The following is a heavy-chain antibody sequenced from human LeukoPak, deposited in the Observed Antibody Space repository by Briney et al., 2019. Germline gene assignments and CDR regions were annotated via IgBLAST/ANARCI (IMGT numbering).Heavy chain of an antibody. CDR3: ANHFHGYSSGPDGYY. J-gene: IGHJ4*02. D-gene: IGHD6-19*01. V-gene: IGHV3-23*01. Sequence: GGSLRRSCAASGFTFSSYAMSWVRQAPGKGLEWVSAISGSGGSTYYADSVKGRFTISRDNSKNTLYLQMNSLRAEDTAVYYCANHFHGYSSGPDGYYWGQGTLVTVSS. CDR2: ISGSGGST. CDR1: GFTFSSYA.